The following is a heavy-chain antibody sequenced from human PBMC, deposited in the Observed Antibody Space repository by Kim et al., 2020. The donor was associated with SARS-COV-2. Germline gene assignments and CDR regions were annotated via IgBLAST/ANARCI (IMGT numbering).Heavy chain of an antibody. Sequence: LSLTCAASGFTFSSYAMSWVRQAPGKGLEWVSAISGSGGSTYYADSVKGRFTISRDNSKNTLYLQMNSLRAEDTAVYYCAKPAIVVVPAAREDHAFDIWGQGTMVTVSS. J-gene: IGHJ3*02. CDR2: ISGSGGST. V-gene: IGHV3-23*01. D-gene: IGHD2-2*01. CDR3: AKPAIVVVPAAREDHAFDI. CDR1: GFTFSSYA.